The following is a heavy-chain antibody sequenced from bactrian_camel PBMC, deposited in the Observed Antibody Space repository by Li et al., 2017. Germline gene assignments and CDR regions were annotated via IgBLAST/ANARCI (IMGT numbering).Heavy chain of an antibody. Sequence: QLVESGGGSVQTGGSLTLSCQASELAYDSYCLGWFRTAPGQEAREAVAVIGGTGLKTYATSVKGRFTISKDNAKNTLYLQMDSLKPEDTAIYYCAADRDVNGPIPCARFFAVSQLGPGDPGHRL. CDR3: AADRDVNGPIPCARFFAVSQ. CDR1: ELAYDSYC. V-gene: IGHV3S65*01. CDR2: IGGTGLKT. J-gene: IGHJ4*01.